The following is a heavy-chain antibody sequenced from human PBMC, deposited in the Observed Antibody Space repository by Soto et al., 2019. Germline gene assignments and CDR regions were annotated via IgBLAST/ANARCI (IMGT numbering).Heavy chain of an antibody. Sequence: GGSLRLSCAASGFTFSSYSMNWVRQAPGKGLEWVSSISSSSSYIYYADSVKGRFTISRDNAKNSLYLQMNSLRAEDTAVYYCARDSPLYGDYPYYFDYWGQGTLVTVSS. V-gene: IGHV3-21*01. D-gene: IGHD4-17*01. CDR1: GFTFSSYS. CDR3: ARDSPLYGDYPYYFDY. J-gene: IGHJ4*02. CDR2: ISSSSSYI.